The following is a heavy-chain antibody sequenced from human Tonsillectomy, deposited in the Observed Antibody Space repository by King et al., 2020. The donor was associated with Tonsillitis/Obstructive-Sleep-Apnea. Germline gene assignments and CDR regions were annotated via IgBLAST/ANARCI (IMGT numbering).Heavy chain of an antibody. V-gene: IGHV3-30*04. D-gene: IGHD5-24*01. J-gene: IGHJ3*02. Sequence: VQLVESGGGVVQPGRSLRLSCAASGFTFSSYAMHWVRQAPGKGLEWVAVISYDGSNKYYADSVKGRFTISRDNSKNTLYLQMNSLRAEDTAVYYCAGEGMAEGAFDIWGQGTMVTVSS. CDR3: AGEGMAEGAFDI. CDR2: ISYDGSNK. CDR1: GFTFSSYA.